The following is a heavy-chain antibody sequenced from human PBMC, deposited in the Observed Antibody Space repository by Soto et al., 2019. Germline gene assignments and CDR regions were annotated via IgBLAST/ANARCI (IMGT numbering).Heavy chain of an antibody. CDR3: ARSRYNDY. V-gene: IGHV3-48*01. CDR2: ISSSGSSI. J-gene: IGHJ4*02. CDR1: GFTFSSYA. Sequence: GGSLRLSCAASGFTFSSYAMNWVRQAPGKGLEWISYISSSGSSISYTDSVKGRFTISRDNAKNSLYLQMNSLGAEDTALYYCARSRYNDYWGQGTLVTVS. D-gene: IGHD1-1*01.